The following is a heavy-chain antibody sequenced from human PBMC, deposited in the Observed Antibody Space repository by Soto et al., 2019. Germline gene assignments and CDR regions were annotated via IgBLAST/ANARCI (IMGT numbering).Heavy chain of an antibody. CDR3: ATSRTFDY. CDR2: IYYSGST. V-gene: IGHV4-31*03. D-gene: IGHD6-6*01. CDR1: GGSISSGGYY. J-gene: IGHJ4*02. Sequence: SETLSLTCTVSGGSISSGGYYWSWIRQHPGKGLEWIGYIYYSGSTYYNPSLKSRDTISVDTSKNQFSLKLSSVTAADTAVYFCATSRTFDYWGQGTLVTVSS.